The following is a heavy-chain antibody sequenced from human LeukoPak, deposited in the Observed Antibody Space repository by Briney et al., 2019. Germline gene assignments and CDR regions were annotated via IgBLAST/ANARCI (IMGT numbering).Heavy chain of an antibody. J-gene: IGHJ3*02. Sequence: PSETLSLTCAVYGGSFRGYYWSWIRQPPGKGLAWIGEINHSGSPNYNPSLKSRVTISVDTSKIQFSLRLSSVTAADTAVYYCARPPKNYDYVWGSYRFPRNDAFDIWGQGTMVTVSS. V-gene: IGHV4-34*01. CDR1: GGSFRGYY. D-gene: IGHD3-16*02. CDR3: ARPPKNYDYVWGSYRFPRNDAFDI. CDR2: INHSGSP.